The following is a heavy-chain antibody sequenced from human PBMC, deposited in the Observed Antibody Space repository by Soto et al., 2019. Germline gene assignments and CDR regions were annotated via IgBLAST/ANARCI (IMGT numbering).Heavy chain of an antibody. V-gene: IGHV1-69*13. D-gene: IGHD2-2*01. J-gene: IGHJ5*02. Sequence: SVKVSCKASVGTFSSYAISWVRQAPGQGLEWMGGIIPIFGTANYAQKFQGRVTITADESTSTAYMELSSLRSEDTAVYYCARISTPVGWFDPWGQGTLVTVSS. CDR2: IIPIFGTA. CDR3: ARISTPVGWFDP. CDR1: VGTFSSYA.